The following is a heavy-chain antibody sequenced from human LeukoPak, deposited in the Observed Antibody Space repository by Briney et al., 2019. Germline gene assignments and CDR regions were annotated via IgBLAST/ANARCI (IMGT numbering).Heavy chain of an antibody. V-gene: IGHV1-46*01. CDR1: GYTFTSYY. D-gene: IGHD1-7*01. CDR2: INPSGGST. CDR3: ARWSEGINWNYVQGFDY. Sequence: ASVKVSCKASGYTFTSYYMHWVRQAPGQGLEWMGIINPSGGSTSYAQKFQGRVTMTRDMSTSTVYMELSSLRSEDTAVYYCARWSEGINWNYVQGFDYWGQGTLVTVSS. J-gene: IGHJ4*02.